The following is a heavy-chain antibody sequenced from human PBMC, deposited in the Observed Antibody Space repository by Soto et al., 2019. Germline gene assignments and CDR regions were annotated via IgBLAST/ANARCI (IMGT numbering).Heavy chain of an antibody. J-gene: IGHJ4*02. CDR2: ISYDGSNK. Sequence: GGSLRLSCAASGFTFSSYAMHWVRQAPGKGLEWVAVISYDGSNKYYADSVKGRFTISRDNSKNTLYLQMNSLRAEDTAVYYCERHTYSTVTALDYWGQGTLVTVSS. V-gene: IGHV3-30-3*01. D-gene: IGHD4-17*01. CDR3: ERHTYSTVTALDY. CDR1: GFTFSSYA.